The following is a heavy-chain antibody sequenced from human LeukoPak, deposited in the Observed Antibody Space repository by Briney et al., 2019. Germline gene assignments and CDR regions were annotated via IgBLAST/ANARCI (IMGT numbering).Heavy chain of an antibody. J-gene: IGHJ5*02. CDR3: ATYYSGSNWFDP. CDR2: IYHSGST. Sequence: NPSGTLSLTCAVSGASISSNNWWWSWVRQPPGKGLEWIGEIYHSGSTNYNPSLRSRVIISVDTSKNQFSLKVSSVTAADTAVYYCATYYSGSNWFDPWGQGTLVTVSS. V-gene: IGHV4-4*02. D-gene: IGHD3-10*01. CDR1: GASISSNNW.